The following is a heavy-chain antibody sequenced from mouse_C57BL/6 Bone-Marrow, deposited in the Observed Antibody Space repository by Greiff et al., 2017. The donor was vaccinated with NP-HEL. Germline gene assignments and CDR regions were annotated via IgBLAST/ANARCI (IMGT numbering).Heavy chain of an antibody. CDR3: THSNYVLSAY. CDR1: GFNIKDDY. Sequence: EVQLQQSGAELVRPGASVKLSCTASGFNIKDDYMHWVKQRPEQGLEWIGWIDPENGDTEYASKFQGKATITVDTASNTAYLQLSSLTSEDTSLYYCTHSNYVLSAYWGQGTLVTVSA. J-gene: IGHJ3*01. V-gene: IGHV14-4*01. D-gene: IGHD2-5*01. CDR2: IDPENGDT.